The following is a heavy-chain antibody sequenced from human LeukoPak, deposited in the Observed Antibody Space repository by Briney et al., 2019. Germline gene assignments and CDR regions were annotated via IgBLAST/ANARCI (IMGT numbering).Heavy chain of an antibody. Sequence: SETLSLTCTVSGGSISSSSYYWGWIRQPPGKGLEWIGSIYYSGSTYYNPSLKSRVTISVYTSKNQFSLKLSSVTAADTAVYYCAIRGYSYGPFFDYWGQGTLVTVSS. CDR1: GGSISSSSYY. CDR3: AIRGYSYGPFFDY. J-gene: IGHJ4*02. V-gene: IGHV4-39*07. CDR2: IYYSGST. D-gene: IGHD5-18*01.